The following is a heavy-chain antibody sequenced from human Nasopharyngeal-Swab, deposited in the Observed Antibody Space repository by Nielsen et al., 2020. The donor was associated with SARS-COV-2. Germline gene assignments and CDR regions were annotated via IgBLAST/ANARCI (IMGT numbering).Heavy chain of an antibody. V-gene: IGHV3-21*04. D-gene: IGHD1-26*01. CDR2: ISSDHNYI. CDR1: GFTFSSYT. Sequence: GESLKISCAASGFTFSSYTMNWVRQAPGKGLEWVSSISSDHNYIFYAESVKGRFTISRDNAKNSLYLQLNSLRAEDTAIYYCAKDISFMSGTTYFDNWGRGTPVTVSS. J-gene: IGHJ4*02. CDR3: AKDISFMSGTTYFDN.